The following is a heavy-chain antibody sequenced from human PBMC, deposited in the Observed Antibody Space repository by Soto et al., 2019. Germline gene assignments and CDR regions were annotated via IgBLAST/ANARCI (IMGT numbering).Heavy chain of an antibody. CDR2: ISGSGGST. D-gene: IGHD3-9*01. CDR1: GFTFSSYA. V-gene: IGHV3-23*01. J-gene: IGHJ6*02. Sequence: GGSLRLSCAASGFTFSSYAMSWVRQAPGKGLEWVSAISGSGGSTYYADSVKGRFTTSRDNSKNTLYLQMNSLRAEDTAVYYCAKSYYDILTGYHYYGMDVWGQGTTVTVSS. CDR3: AKSYYDILTGYHYYGMDV.